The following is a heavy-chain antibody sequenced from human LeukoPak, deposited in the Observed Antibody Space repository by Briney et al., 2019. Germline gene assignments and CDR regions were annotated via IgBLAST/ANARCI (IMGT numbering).Heavy chain of an antibody. CDR3: ARGGPVVVIEH. J-gene: IGHJ4*02. CDR2: IYYSGST. Sequence: PSETLSLTCTVSGASIGSGSDYNWGWIRQPPGKGLEWIGYIYYSGSTYYNPSLKSRVTISVDTSKNQFSLKLSSVTAADTAVYYCARGGPVVVIEHWGQGTLVTVSS. V-gene: IGHV4-31*03. D-gene: IGHD3-22*01. CDR1: GASIGSGSDY.